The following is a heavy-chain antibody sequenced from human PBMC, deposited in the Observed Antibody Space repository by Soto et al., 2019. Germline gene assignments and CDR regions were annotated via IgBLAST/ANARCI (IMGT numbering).Heavy chain of an antibody. Sequence: GGSLRLSCAASGFTFSSFAMSWVRQAPGKGLEWVSTINKSGGSTYYADPVKGRFTISRDNSKNMLFLQINGLRAEDTAVYYCAKATPTTGKTFDYWGRGTLVTVSS. CDR1: GFTFSSFA. CDR3: AKATPTTGKTFDY. D-gene: IGHD1-1*01. CDR2: INKSGGST. V-gene: IGHV3-23*01. J-gene: IGHJ4*02.